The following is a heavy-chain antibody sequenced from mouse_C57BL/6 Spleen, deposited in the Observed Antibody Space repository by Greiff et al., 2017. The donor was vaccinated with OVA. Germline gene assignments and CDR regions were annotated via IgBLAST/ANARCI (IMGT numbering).Heavy chain of an antibody. CDR2: IYPRSGNT. CDR3: ARSGGSSSHWYFDV. J-gene: IGHJ1*03. Sequence: QVQLQQSGAELARPGASVKLSCKASGYTFTSYGISWVKQRPGQGLEWIGEIYPRSGNTYYNEKFKGKATLTADKSSSTAYMELRSLTSEDSAVDFCARSGGSSSHWYFDVWGTGTTVTVSS. CDR1: GYTFTSYG. D-gene: IGHD1-1*01. V-gene: IGHV1-81*01.